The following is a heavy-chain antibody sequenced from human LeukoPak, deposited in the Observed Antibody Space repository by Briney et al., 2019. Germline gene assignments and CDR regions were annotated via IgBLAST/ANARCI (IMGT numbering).Heavy chain of an antibody. D-gene: IGHD6-13*01. CDR3: AKPRTIAVPGRSGFDS. Sequence: SGGSLRLSCAASGFTFSNYAMNWVRQAPGKGLEWVSVISDLGASTYYADPVKGRFTISRDNSKNTLYLQMNSLRAEDTAVYYCAKPRTIAVPGRSGFDSWGQGTLVTVSP. V-gene: IGHV3-23*01. CDR1: GFTFSNYA. CDR2: ISDLGAST. J-gene: IGHJ4*02.